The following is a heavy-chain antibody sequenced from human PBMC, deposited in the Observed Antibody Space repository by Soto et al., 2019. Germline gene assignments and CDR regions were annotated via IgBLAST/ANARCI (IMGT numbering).Heavy chain of an antibody. Sequence: PSETLSLTCSVSGRSMSSNYWSWIRQSPDKRLEWLGYVFYGGTDYNPSLWGRVSMSVETSKSQFSLKLTSVTVADTAVYYCESYRGPLYFESWGPGIMVTVSS. J-gene: IGHJ4*02. CDR2: VFYGGT. CDR3: ESYRGPLYFES. V-gene: IGHV4-59*01. D-gene: IGHD3-16*01. CDR1: GRSMSSNY.